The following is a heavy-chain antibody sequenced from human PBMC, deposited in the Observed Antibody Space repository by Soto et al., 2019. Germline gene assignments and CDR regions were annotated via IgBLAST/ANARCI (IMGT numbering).Heavy chain of an antibody. V-gene: IGHV4-39*01. J-gene: IGHJ6*02. D-gene: IGHD3-3*01. Sequence: KTSETLSLTCTVSGGSISSSSYYWGWIRQPPGKGLEWIGSIYYSGSTYYNPSLKSRVTISVDTSKNQFSLKLSSVTAADTAVYYCACPRITIFGVVIPKDYYYYGMDVWGQGTTVTVSS. CDR3: ACPRITIFGVVIPKDYYYYGMDV. CDR1: GGSISSSSYY. CDR2: IYYSGST.